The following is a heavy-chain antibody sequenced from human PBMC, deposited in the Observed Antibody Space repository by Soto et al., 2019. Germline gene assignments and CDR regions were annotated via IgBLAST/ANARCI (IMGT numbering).Heavy chain of an antibody. J-gene: IGHJ4*02. CDR3: ARNPTGYFRFDF. V-gene: IGHV4-31*03. Sequence: SETLSLTCTVSGDSISSGGYYWSWIRQHPGKGLEWIGYIYYSGSTYYNPSLKSRVTISVDTSKNQFSLNLSSVTAADTAVYYCARNPTGYFRFDFWGQGTLVTVSS. CDR2: IYYSGST. CDR1: GDSISSGGYY. D-gene: IGHD5-12*01.